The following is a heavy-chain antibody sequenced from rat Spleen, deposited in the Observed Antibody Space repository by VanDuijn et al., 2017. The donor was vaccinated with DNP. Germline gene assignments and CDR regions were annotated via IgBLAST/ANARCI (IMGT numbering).Heavy chain of an antibody. J-gene: IGHJ2*01. CDR1: GFSLSSYH. V-gene: IGHV2-32*01. CDR2: MWSEGGS. D-gene: IGHD1-11*01. Sequence: QVQLKESGPGLVQPSQTLSLTCTVSGFSLSSYHVHWVRPPPGKGLEWMGVMWSEGGSSYNSVLKSRLSISRDTSKSQVSLEVNSLQTEDTATYYCARDLRRVDYWGQGVMITVSS. CDR3: ARDLRRVDY.